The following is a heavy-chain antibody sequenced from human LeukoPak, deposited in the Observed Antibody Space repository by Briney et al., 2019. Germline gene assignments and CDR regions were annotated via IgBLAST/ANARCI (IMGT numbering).Heavy chain of an antibody. CDR1: GGPTTSYY. CDR2: IYYSGST. Sequence: SETLSLTCTVSGGPTTSYYWSWIRQPPGKGLEWIGYIYYSGSTNYNPSLKSRVTISVDTSKNQFSLKLSSLAAADTAVYCCARDTSGYRRGSFDYWGQGTLVTVSS. V-gene: IGHV4-59*01. D-gene: IGHD3-22*01. CDR3: ARDTSGYRRGSFDY. J-gene: IGHJ4*02.